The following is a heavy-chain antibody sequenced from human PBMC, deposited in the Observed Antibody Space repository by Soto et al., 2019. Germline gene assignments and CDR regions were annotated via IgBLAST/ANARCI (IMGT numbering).Heavy chain of an antibody. CDR1: GFTFSSYG. J-gene: IGHJ4*02. V-gene: IGHV3-30*18. CDR3: AKGGFGDFDY. Sequence: ESGGGVVQPGRSLRLSCAASGFTFSSYGMHWVRQAPGKGLEWVAVISYDGSNKYYADSVKGRFTISRDNSKNTLYLQMNSLRAEDTAVYYCAKGGFGDFDYWGQGTLVTVSS. CDR2: ISYDGSNK. D-gene: IGHD3-10*01.